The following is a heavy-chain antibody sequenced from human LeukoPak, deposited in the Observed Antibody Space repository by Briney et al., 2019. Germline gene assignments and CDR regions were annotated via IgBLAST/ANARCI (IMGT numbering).Heavy chain of an antibody. J-gene: IGHJ4*02. CDR3: AKEGRSLQTY. CDR1: GFMFSSNW. Sequence: GGSLRLSCAASGFMFSSNWMSWVRLAPGKGLEWVTNIKEDGTETYYVDSVKGRFTISRDNAKNSLYLQMNSLRVEDTAVYYCAKEGRSLQTYWGQGTLVTVSS. D-gene: IGHD5-24*01. V-gene: IGHV3-7*03. CDR2: IKEDGTET.